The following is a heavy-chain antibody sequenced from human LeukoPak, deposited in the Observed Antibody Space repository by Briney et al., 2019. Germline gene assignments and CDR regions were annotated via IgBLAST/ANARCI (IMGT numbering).Heavy chain of an antibody. D-gene: IGHD2-2*01. CDR3: VRGYCSSTSCYLGWFDP. CDR1: GGSISSHY. V-gene: IGHV4-59*11. J-gene: IGHJ5*02. Sequence: SETLSLTCTVSGGSISSHYWSWIRQPPGKGLEWIGYIYYSGSTNYNPSLKSRVTISVDTSKNQFSLKLSSVTAADTAVYYCVRGYCSSTSCYLGWFDPWGQGTLVTVSS. CDR2: IYYSGST.